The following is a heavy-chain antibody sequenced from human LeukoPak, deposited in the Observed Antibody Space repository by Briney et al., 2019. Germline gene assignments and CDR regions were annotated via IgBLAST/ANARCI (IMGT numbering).Heavy chain of an antibody. Sequence: ASVKVSCKASGYSFTGYYIHWVRQAPGQGLEWMGWINSNSGGTNYAQKFQGRVTMTRDTSISTAYMELSRLRSDDTAVYYCARGWDYDFWSGYYRPFDYWGQGTLVTVSS. J-gene: IGHJ4*02. CDR1: GYSFTGYY. CDR2: INSNSGGT. D-gene: IGHD3-3*01. V-gene: IGHV1-2*02. CDR3: ARGWDYDFWSGYYRPFDY.